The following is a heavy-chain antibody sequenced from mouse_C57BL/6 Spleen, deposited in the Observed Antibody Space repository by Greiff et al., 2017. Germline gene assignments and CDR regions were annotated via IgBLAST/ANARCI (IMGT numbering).Heavy chain of an antibody. Sequence: VQLQQSGAELARPGASVKLSCKASGYTFTSYGISWVKQRTGQGLEWIGEIYPRSGNTYYNEKFKGKATLTADKSSSTAYMELRILTSEDSAVYFCARAGDYEVRWYFDVWGTGTTVTVSS. CDR1: GYTFTSYG. V-gene: IGHV1-81*01. J-gene: IGHJ1*03. D-gene: IGHD2-4*01. CDR2: IYPRSGNT. CDR3: ARAGDYEVRWYFDV.